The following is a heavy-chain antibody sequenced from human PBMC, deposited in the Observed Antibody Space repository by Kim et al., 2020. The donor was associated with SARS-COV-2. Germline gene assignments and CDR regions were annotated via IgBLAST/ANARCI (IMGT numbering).Heavy chain of an antibody. CDR2: ISYDGSNK. V-gene: IGHV3-30*18. Sequence: GGSLRLSCAASGFTFSSYGMHWVRQAPGKGLEWVAVISYDGSNKYYADSVKGRFTISRDNSKNTLYLQMNSLRAEDTAVYYCAKDTGDMITFGGVIVNPDAFDIWGQGTMVTVSS. CDR1: GFTFSSYG. J-gene: IGHJ3*02. CDR3: AKDTGDMITFGGVIVNPDAFDI. D-gene: IGHD3-16*02.